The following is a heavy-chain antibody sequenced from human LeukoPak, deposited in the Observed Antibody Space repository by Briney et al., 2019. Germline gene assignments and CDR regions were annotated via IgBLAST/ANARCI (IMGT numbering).Heavy chain of an antibody. Sequence: PGGSLRLSCAASGFTVITNGVTWVRQAPGKGLEWVSVLYSDGNTKYANSVQGRFTISRDNSKNTLYLEMNSLSPDDTAVYYCARGVEPLVANTLAYWGQGTLVTVSS. V-gene: IGHV3-53*01. CDR1: GFTVITNG. D-gene: IGHD1-14*01. J-gene: IGHJ4*02. CDR2: LYSDGNT. CDR3: ARGVEPLVANTLAY.